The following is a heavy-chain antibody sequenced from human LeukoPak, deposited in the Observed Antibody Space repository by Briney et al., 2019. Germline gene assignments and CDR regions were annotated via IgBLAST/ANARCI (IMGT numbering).Heavy chain of an antibody. V-gene: IGHV3-43*02. J-gene: IGHJ1*01. CDR2: ISGDGGST. D-gene: IGHD2-21*02. CDR3: AKVIYCGGDCSEYCQH. Sequence: GGSLRLSCAASGFTFDDYAMHWVRQAPGKGLEWVSLISGDGGSTYYADSVKGRFTISRDNSKNSLYLQVNSLRTEDTALYYCAKVIYCGGDCSEYCQHWGQGTLVTVSS. CDR1: GFTFDDYA.